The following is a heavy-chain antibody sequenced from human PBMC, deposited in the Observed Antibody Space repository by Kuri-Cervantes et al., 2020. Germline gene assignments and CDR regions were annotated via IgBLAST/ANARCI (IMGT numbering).Heavy chain of an antibody. J-gene: IGHJ4*02. Sequence: GESLKISCAASGFTFSSYGMHWARQAPGKGLEWVAVIWYDGSNKYYADSVKGRFTISRDNSKNTLYLQMNSLRAEDTAVYYCARGNSSGWFDYWGQGTLVTVSS. CDR2: IWYDGSNK. CDR1: GFTFSSYG. V-gene: IGHV3-30*19. D-gene: IGHD6-19*01. CDR3: ARGNSSGWFDY.